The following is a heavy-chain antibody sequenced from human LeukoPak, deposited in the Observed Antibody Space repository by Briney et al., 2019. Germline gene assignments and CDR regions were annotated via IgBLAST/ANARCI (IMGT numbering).Heavy chain of an antibody. D-gene: IGHD3-9*01. CDR2: IYHSGST. V-gene: IGHV4-38-2*02. CDR1: GYSISSGYY. Sequence: SETLSLTCTVSGYSISSGYYWGWIRQPPGKGLEWIGSIYHSGSTYYNPSLKSRVTISVDTSKNQFSLKLSSVTAADTAVYYCAGDLAYYDILTGYYMYNWFDPWGQGTLVTVSS. J-gene: IGHJ5*02. CDR3: AGDLAYYDILTGYYMYNWFDP.